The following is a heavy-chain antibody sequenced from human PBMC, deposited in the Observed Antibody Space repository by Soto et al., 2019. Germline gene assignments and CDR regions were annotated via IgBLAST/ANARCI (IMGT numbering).Heavy chain of an antibody. CDR3: ARDLNSGAVDY. CDR1: GGTFSSYA. D-gene: IGHD2-21*01. Sequence: ASVKVSCKASGGTFSSYAISWVRQAPGQGLEWMGWISANNGNTNYAQKFQGRVTMTTDTSTSTAYMELRSLRSDDTAVYYCARDLNSGAVDYWGQGTLVTVSS. J-gene: IGHJ4*02. CDR2: ISANNGNT. V-gene: IGHV1-18*01.